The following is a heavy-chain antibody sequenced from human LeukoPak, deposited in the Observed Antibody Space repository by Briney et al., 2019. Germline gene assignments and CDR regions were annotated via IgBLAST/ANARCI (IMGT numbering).Heavy chain of an antibody. CDR3: ARDRGVGTYYFDY. CDR2: IWYDGSNK. J-gene: IGHJ4*02. Sequence: GRSLRLSCAASGFTFSSYGMHWVRQAPGKGLEWVAVIWYDGSNKYYADSVKGRLTISRDNSKNTLYLQMNSLRAEDTAVYYCARDRGVGTYYFDYWGQGTLVTVSS. CDR1: GFTFSSYG. D-gene: IGHD3-10*01. V-gene: IGHV3-33*01.